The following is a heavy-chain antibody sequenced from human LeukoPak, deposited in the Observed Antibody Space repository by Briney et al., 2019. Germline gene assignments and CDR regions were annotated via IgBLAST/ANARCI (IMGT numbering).Heavy chain of an antibody. Sequence: PSETLSLTCTVSGGSISSGFYYWSWIRQPAGKGLDWIGRINTSGSTKYNPSLKSRVTISVDTSKNQFSLKLSSVTAADTAVYYCARGRDCSGGSCYTGNWFDPWGQGTLVTVSS. CDR3: ARGRDCSGGSCYTGNWFDP. J-gene: IGHJ5*02. V-gene: IGHV4-61*02. D-gene: IGHD2-15*01. CDR2: INTSGST. CDR1: GGSISSGFYY.